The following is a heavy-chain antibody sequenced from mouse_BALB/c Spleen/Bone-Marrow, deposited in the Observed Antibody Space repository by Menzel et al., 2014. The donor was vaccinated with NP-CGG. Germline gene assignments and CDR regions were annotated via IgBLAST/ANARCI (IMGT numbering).Heavy chain of an antibody. J-gene: IGHJ2*01. CDR3: AGSYYGSTFDY. V-gene: IGHV5-6-2*01. Sequence: EVMLVESGGGLVKLGGSLELSCAASGFTFSSYYMSWVRQTPEKRLELVAAINSNGDNTYYPDTVKGRFTISRDNAKNTLYLQMSSLKSEDTALYYCAGSYYGSTFDYWGQGTTLTVSS. CDR2: INSNGDNT. D-gene: IGHD1-1*01. CDR1: GFTFSSYY.